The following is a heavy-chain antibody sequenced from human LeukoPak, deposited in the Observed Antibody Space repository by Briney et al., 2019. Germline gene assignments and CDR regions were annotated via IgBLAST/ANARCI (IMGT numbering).Heavy chain of an antibody. CDR1: GGSFSGYY. Sequence: TSETLSLTCAVYGGSFSGYYWSWIRQPPGKGLEWIGEINHSGSTNYNPSLKSRVTISVDTSKNQFSLKLSSVTAADTAVYYCARILHGSGSYSKTGLDYWGQGTLVTVSS. CDR3: ARILHGSGSYSKTGLDY. V-gene: IGHV4-34*01. D-gene: IGHD3-10*01. J-gene: IGHJ4*02. CDR2: INHSGST.